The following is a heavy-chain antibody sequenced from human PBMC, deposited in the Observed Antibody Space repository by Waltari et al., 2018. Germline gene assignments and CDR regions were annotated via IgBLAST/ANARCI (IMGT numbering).Heavy chain of an antibody. CDR1: GGPISSTRSY. CDR2: TYYSGST. J-gene: IGHJ4*02. Sequence: QLQLQESGPRLVKPSETLSLTCTVPGGPISSTRSYWGCIRHPPPKGREWIGRTYYSGSTYYNPSLKSRVTISVDTSKNQFSLKLSSVTAADTAVYYCARQSGRNTYCTNGVCYTEYFDYWGQGTLVTVSS. D-gene: IGHD2-8*01. CDR3: ARQSGRNTYCTNGVCYTEYFDY. V-gene: IGHV4-39*01.